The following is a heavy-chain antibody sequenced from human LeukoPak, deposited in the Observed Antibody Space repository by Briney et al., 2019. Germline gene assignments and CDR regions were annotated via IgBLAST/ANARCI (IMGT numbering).Heavy chain of an antibody. CDR1: GFTFSNSA. V-gene: IGHV3-23*01. J-gene: IGHJ4*02. CDR3: AKEIVPPSGYYFDY. Sequence: GGSLRLSCVASGFTFSNSAMSWVRQAPGKRLEWVSSISGSGVNTYYADSVKGRFTIFRDNSKNTLYLQMNSLRVEDTAVYYCAKEIVPPSGYYFDYWGQGTLVTVSS. D-gene: IGHD6-6*01. CDR2: ISGSGVNT.